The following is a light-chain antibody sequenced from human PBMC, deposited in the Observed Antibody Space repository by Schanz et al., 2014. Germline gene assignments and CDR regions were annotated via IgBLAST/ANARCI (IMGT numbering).Light chain of an antibody. V-gene: IGKV3-20*01. CDR1: QSVGRN. CDR2: GAS. CDR3: QRYGTSPPLT. Sequence: EVVMTQSPATLSMSPGERATLSCRASQSVGRNLAWYQQNPGQAPRLLIYGASSRPTGIPDRFSGSGSGTDFTLPITRLEPEDSAVYYCQRYGTSPPLTFGGGTKIDIK. J-gene: IGKJ4*01.